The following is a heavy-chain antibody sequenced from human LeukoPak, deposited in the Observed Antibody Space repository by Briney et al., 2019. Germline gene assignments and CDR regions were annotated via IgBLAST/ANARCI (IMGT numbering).Heavy chain of an antibody. CDR2: ISYDGSNK. J-gene: IGHJ4*02. CDR1: GFTFSSYG. V-gene: IGHV3-30*18. Sequence: GGSLRLTCAASGFTFSSYGMHWVRQAPGKGLEWVAVISYDGSNKYYADSVKGRFTISRDNSKNTLYLQMNSLRAEDTAVYYCAKDRIVDYFDYWGQGTLVTVSS. D-gene: IGHD1-26*01. CDR3: AKDRIVDYFDY.